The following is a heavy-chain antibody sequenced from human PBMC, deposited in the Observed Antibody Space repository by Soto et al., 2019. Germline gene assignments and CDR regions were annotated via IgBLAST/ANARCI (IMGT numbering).Heavy chain of an antibody. CDR1: GFSFTTAGVA. CDR3: AHSDGGYEIIYFDF. D-gene: IGHD5-12*01. J-gene: IGHJ4*02. Sequence: SGPTLVNPTQTLTLTCTFSGFSFTTAGVAVGWIRQTPGGALEWLTLIYYNDDRRFSPSLKTRLTIAGDTSKNQVVLSLTNVDPGDTATYFCAHSDGGYEIIYFDFWGQGIPVTVSS. V-gene: IGHV2-5*01. CDR2: IYYNDDR.